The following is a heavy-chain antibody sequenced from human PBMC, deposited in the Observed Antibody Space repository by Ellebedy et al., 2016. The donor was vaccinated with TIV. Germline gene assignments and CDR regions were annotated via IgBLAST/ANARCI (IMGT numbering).Heavy chain of an antibody. CDR1: GITISSYT. Sequence: GESLKISCAASGITISSYTMNWVRQAPGKGLEWVSSITSSSGYIYYADSVKGRFTISRDNAKNSLYLQMNSLRAEDTAVFYCARDRSTTSYYYYGIDVWGQGTTVTVSS. CDR2: ITSSSGYI. D-gene: IGHD2-2*01. J-gene: IGHJ6*02. CDR3: ARDRSTTSYYYYGIDV. V-gene: IGHV3-21*01.